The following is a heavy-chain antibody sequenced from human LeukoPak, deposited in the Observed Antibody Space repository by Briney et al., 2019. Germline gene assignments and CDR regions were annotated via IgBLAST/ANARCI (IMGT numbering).Heavy chain of an antibody. CDR1: GYTVISYG. CDR3: ARDPPRSATIWAFDI. CDR2: TSSHNGQT. J-gene: IGHJ3*02. D-gene: IGHD3-10*01. Sequence: ASVTVSCKAFGYTVISYGITWVQQAPGQGREWMGWTSSHNGQTNYVQKFQARVAMSADASTNTAYMELRSLRSDDMAVYYCARDPPRSATIWAFDIWGQGTMVAVSS. V-gene: IGHV1-18*03.